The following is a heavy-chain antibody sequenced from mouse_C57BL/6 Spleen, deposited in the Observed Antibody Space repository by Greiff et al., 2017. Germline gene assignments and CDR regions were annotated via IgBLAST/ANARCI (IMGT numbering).Heavy chain of an antibody. CDR2: IYPGDGDT. Sequence: QVQLKESGAELVKPGASVKISCKASGYAFSSYWMNWVKQRLGKGLEWIGQIYPGDGDTNYNGKFKGKATLTADNSSSTAYMQLSSLTSEDSAVYFYQLGPYFDYGGQGTTLTVSS. D-gene: IGHD4-1*02. CDR1: GYAFSSYW. CDR3: QLGPYFDY. J-gene: IGHJ2*01. V-gene: IGHV1-80*01.